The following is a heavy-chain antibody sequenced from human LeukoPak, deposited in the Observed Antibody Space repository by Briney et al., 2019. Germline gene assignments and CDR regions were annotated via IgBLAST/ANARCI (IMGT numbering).Heavy chain of an antibody. CDR1: GYSITSSSW. D-gene: IGHD3-10*01. J-gene: IGHJ4*02. CDR3: ARKENVYYYFDY. V-gene: IGHV4-28*01. Sequence: SETLSLTCAVSGYSITSSSWWGWIRQPPGRGLEWLGYIYHSGTTYYNPSLQSRVTMSVDTSKNQFSLKLSSVTAVDTAVYYCARKENVYYYFDYWGQGTLVTVSS. CDR2: IYHSGTT.